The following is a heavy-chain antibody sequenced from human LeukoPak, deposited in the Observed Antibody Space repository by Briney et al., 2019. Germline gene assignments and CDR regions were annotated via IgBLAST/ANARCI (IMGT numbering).Heavy chain of an antibody. Sequence: SETLSLTCSVSGGSLSPYYWSWIRQPPGKGLEWIGYIFSSGSTNHNPSLKSRVTISVDTSRNQFSLKLSSVTAADTAVYYCARRQIYFDYWGQGTLVTVSS. V-gene: IGHV4-4*09. J-gene: IGHJ4*02. CDR3: ARRQIYFDY. CDR2: IFSSGST. CDR1: GGSLSPYY.